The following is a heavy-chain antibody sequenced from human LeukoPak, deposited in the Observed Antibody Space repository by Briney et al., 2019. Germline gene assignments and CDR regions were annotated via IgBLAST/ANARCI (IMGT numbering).Heavy chain of an antibody. V-gene: IGHV3-30-3*01. CDR2: ISYDGSNK. CDR1: GFTFSSYA. D-gene: IGHD6-13*01. J-gene: IGHJ6*03. Sequence: PGRSLRLSCAASGFTFSSYAMHWVRQAPGKGLEWVAVISYDGSNKYYADSVKGRFTISRDNAKNSLYLQMNSLRAEDTAVYYCARDPAAAETNYYMDVWGKGTTVTVSS. CDR3: ARDPAAAETNYYMDV.